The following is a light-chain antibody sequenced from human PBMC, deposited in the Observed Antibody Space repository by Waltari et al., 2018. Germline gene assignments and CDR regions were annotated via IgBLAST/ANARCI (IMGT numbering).Light chain of an antibody. V-gene: IGKV4-1*01. J-gene: IGKJ2*01. Sequence: DIVLTQSPDSLAVSLGERATINCKSSQSVLSRSNNKNSLGWYQQIPGQPPKLLINWASTGESGVPDLVCGRGSGTDFTLTISILQSEDVAVYFCQHWYTFPYTFGQGTKLEIK. CDR1: QSVLSRSNNKNS. CDR3: QHWYTFPYT. CDR2: WAS.